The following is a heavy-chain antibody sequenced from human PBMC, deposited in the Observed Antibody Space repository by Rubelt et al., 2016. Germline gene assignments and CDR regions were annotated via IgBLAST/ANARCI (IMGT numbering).Heavy chain of an antibody. J-gene: IGHJ5*02. Sequence: QVQLQQWGAGLLKPSETLSLTCAVYGGSFSGYYWSWIRQPPGKGLAWIGEINHSGSTNHTPSLKSRVTISVDTSKNQFSLKLSAATAADTAVYYGARGGRYYGSGSYQRHNWFDPWGQGTLVTVSS. CDR1: GGSFSGYY. CDR3: ARGGRYYGSGSYQRHNWFDP. D-gene: IGHD3-10*01. CDR2: INHSGST. V-gene: IGHV4-34*01.